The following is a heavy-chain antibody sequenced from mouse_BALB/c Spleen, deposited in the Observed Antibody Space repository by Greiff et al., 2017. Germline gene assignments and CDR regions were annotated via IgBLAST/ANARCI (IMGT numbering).Heavy chain of an antibody. J-gene: IGHJ2*01. Sequence: VQLQQPGAELVMPGASVKMSCKASGYTFTDYYMHWVKQRPEQGLEWIGWIDPENGNTIYDPKFQGKASITADTSSNTAYLQLSSLTSEDTAVYYCARRAYYRYDNFDYWGQGTTLTVSS. CDR3: ARRAYYRYDNFDY. D-gene: IGHD2-14*01. CDR2: IDPENGNT. CDR1: GYTFTDYY. V-gene: IGHV14-1*02.